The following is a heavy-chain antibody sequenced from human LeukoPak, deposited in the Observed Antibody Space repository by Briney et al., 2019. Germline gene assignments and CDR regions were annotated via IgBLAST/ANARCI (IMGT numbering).Heavy chain of an antibody. CDR1: GYTFTSYG. D-gene: IGHD3-10*01. CDR2: ISAYNGNT. J-gene: IGHJ6*02. CDR3: ARFMVRGVIILHYYYYGMDV. Sequence: ASVKVSCKASGYTFTSYGISWVRQAPGQGLEWMGWISAYNGNTNYAQKLQGRVTMTTDTSTSTAYVELRSLRSDDTAVYYCARFMVRGVIILHYYYYGMDVWGQGTTVTVSS. V-gene: IGHV1-18*01.